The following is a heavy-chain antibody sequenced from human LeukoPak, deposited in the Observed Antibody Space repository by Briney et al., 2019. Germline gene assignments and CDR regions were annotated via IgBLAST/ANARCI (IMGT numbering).Heavy chain of an antibody. J-gene: IGHJ4*02. Sequence: SETLSLTCAVYGGSFSGYYWSWIRQPPGKGLEWIGEINHSGSTNYNPSLKSRVTISVDTSKNQFSLKLSSVTAADTAVYYCARFPHYYDSSGHSRAVGYFDYWGQGTLVTVSS. CDR2: INHSGST. D-gene: IGHD3-22*01. CDR3: ARFPHYYDSSGHSRAVGYFDY. CDR1: GGSFSGYY. V-gene: IGHV4-34*01.